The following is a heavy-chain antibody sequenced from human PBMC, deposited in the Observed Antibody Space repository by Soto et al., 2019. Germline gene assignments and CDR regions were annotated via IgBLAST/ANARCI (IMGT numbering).Heavy chain of an antibody. CDR3: AREVYNGNYKGEY. D-gene: IGHD1-7*01. CDR2: ISSSSSYI. J-gene: IGHJ4*02. V-gene: IGHV3-21*01. Sequence: EVQLVESGGGLVKPGGSLRLSCAASGFTFSSYSMNWVRQAPGKGLEWVSSISSSSSYIYYADSVKGRFTISRDNAKNSLYLQMNSLRAEDTAVYYCAREVYNGNYKGEYWGQGNLVTVSS. CDR1: GFTFSSYS.